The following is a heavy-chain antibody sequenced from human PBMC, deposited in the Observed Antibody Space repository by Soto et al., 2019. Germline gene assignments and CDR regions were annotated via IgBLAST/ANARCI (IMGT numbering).Heavy chain of an antibody. CDR2: ISYDGSNK. CDR1: GFTFSSYA. CDR3: ARDLGLLLMGYGMDV. J-gene: IGHJ6*01. D-gene: IGHD2-15*01. Sequence: QVQLVESGGGVVQPGRSLRLSCAASGFTFSSYAMHWVRQAPGKGLEWVAVISYDGSNKYYADSVKGRFTISRDNSKNTLYLQMNSLRAEDTAVYYCARDLGLLLMGYGMDVW. V-gene: IGHV3-30-3*01.